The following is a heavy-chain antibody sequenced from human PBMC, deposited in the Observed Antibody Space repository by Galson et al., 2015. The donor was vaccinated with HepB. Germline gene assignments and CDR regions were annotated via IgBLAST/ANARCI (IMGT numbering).Heavy chain of an antibody. Sequence: SLRLSCAGSGFRFGDYSINWLRQVPGKGLDWVGVIKSKVYDETTEYAASVEGRFTISRDDSKSIASLQMTGLKSEDTAVYYCVRGYTDSFWSGPMILDFWGRGTLVAVS. D-gene: IGHD3-3*01. CDR3: VRGYTDSFWSGPMILDF. CDR2: IKSKVYDETT. CDR1: GFRFGDYS. J-gene: IGHJ4*02. V-gene: IGHV3-49*03.